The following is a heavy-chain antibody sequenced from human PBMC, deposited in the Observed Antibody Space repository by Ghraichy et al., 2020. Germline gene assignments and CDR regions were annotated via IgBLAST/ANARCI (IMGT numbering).Heavy chain of an antibody. CDR2: ITSDSNYI. CDR3: ARVGCSSTSCYLNSYYFDY. D-gene: IGHD2-2*01. Sequence: LSLTCAASGFTFSSYSMNWVRQAPGKGLEWVSSITSDSNYIYYADSVRGRFTISRDNAKNSLYLQMNSLRAEDTAVYYCARVGCSSTSCYLNSYYFDYWGQGTLVTVSS. CDR1: GFTFSSYS. V-gene: IGHV3-21*01. J-gene: IGHJ4*02.